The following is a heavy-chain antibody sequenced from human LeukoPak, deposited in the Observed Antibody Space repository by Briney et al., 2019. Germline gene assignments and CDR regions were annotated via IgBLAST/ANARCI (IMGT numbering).Heavy chain of an antibody. D-gene: IGHD5-18*01. J-gene: IGHJ4*02. V-gene: IGHV1-2*02. CDR3: APNRYSCGYPFDY. CDR2: INPNSGGT. CDR1: GYTFTGYY. Sequence: ASVKVSCKASGYTFTGYYMHWVRQAPGQGLEWMGWINPNSGGTNYAQKFQGRVTMTRDTSISTAYMELSRLKSDDTAVYYCAPNRYSCGYPFDYWGQGTLVTVSS.